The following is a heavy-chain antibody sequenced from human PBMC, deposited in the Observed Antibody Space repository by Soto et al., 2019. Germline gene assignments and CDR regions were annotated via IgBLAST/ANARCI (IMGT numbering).Heavy chain of an antibody. J-gene: IGHJ4*02. Sequence: QITLKESGPTLVKPTQTLTLTCTFSGFSLSTTRVGVGWIRQPPGEALEWLALLYWDDDKLYSPSLKRRLTITKHTSKNPVVLTLTNMDPVDTATYYCAHSKTSGMRYYFDYWGQGTLVTVSS. CDR2: LYWDDDK. V-gene: IGHV2-5*02. CDR1: GFSLSTTRVG. CDR3: AHSKTSGMRYYFDY.